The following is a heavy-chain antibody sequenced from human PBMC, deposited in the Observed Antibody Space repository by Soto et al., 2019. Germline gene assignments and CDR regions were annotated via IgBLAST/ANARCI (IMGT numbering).Heavy chain of an antibody. D-gene: IGHD2-21*02. J-gene: IGHJ4*02. Sequence: QVQLVQSGAEVKKPGSSVKVSCKASGGTFSSYTISWVRQAPGQGLEWMGRIIPILGIANYAQKFQGRVTITADKSTSTAYMGLSSLRSEDTAVYYCARGGGVTAISYWGQGTLVTVSS. CDR2: IIPILGIA. CDR3: ARGGGVTAISY. V-gene: IGHV1-69*02. CDR1: GGTFSSYT.